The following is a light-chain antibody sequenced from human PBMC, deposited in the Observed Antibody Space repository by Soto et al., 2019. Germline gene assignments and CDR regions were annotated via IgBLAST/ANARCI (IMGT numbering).Light chain of an antibody. J-gene: IGKJ1*01. CDR1: QDIGCR. CDR3: LQDINYPWS. CDR2: AAA. V-gene: IGKV1-12*01. Sequence: DIQMTQSPSSLSASVGDRVNISCRASQDIGCRLAWYQQKPGKAPKILIYAAASLHSGVPSRFSATFSGTDFTLTINSLQPEDLATYYCLQDINYPWSFGQGTKVEIK.